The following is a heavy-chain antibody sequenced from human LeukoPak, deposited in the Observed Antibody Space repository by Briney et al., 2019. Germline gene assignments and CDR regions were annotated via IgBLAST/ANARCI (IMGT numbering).Heavy chain of an antibody. V-gene: IGHV1-8*01. CDR2: MNPNSGNT. D-gene: IGHD3-9*01. J-gene: IGHJ4*02. Sequence: VASVKVSCKASGYTFTSYDINWVRQATGQGLEWMGWMNPNSGNTGYAQKFQGRVTMTRNTSISTAYMELSSLRSEDTAAYYCARGRPALNYDILTGYSLWGQGTPVTVSS. CDR1: GYTFTSYD. CDR3: ARGRPALNYDILTGYSL.